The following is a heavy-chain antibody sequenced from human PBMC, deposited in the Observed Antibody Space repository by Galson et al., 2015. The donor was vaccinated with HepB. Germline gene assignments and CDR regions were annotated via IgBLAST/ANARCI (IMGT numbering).Heavy chain of an antibody. CDR3: ARGGLGIVVVPAANRYYGMDV. V-gene: IGHV3-21*01. CDR1: GFTFSSYS. D-gene: IGHD2-2*01. Sequence: SLRLSCAASGFTFSSYSMNWVRQAPGKGLEWVSSISSSSSYIYYADSVKGRFTISRDNAKNSLYLQMNSLRAEDTAVYYCARGGLGIVVVPAANRYYGMDVWGQGTTVTVSS. J-gene: IGHJ6*02. CDR2: ISSSSSYI.